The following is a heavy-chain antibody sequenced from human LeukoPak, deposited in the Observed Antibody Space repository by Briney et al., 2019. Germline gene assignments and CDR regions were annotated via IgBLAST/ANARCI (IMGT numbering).Heavy chain of an antibody. CDR3: AKDHRGGYSSGWYVDAFDI. D-gene: IGHD6-19*01. CDR1: GFSFSSYW. V-gene: IGHV3-74*03. J-gene: IGHJ3*02. Sequence: EPGGSLRLSCAASGFSFSSYWMQWVRQVPGKGPVWVSRINSDGSRTEYADSVKGRFTISRDNSKNTLYLQMNSLRAEDTAVYYCAKDHRGGYSSGWYVDAFDIWGQGIMVTDSS. CDR2: INSDGSRT.